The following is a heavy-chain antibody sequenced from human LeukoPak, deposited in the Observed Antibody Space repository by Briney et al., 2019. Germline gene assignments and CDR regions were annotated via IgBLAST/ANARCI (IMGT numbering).Heavy chain of an antibody. J-gene: IGHJ6*03. CDR3: ARDRYSSSSEDYYYYMDV. Sequence: SETLSLTCTVSGGSISSSSYYWGWIRQPPGKGLEWIGSIYYSGSTYYNPSLKSRVTISVDTSKNQFSLKLSSVTAADTAVYYCARDRYSSSSEDYYYYMDVWGKGTTVTVSS. V-gene: IGHV4-39*02. D-gene: IGHD6-6*01. CDR2: IYYSGST. CDR1: GGSISSSSYY.